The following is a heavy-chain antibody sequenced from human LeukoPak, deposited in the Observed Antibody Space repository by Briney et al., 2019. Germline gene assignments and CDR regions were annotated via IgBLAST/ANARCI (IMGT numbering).Heavy chain of an antibody. V-gene: IGHV3-48*03. CDR1: GFTFSSHE. J-gene: IGHJ4*02. CDR2: ISSSGSST. CDR3: ANLVTPTPY. D-gene: IGHD2-21*02. Sequence: GGSLRLSCVASGFTFSSHEMDWVRQAPGKGLELVSYISSSGSSTYHSDSVKGRFTISRDNAKNSVYLQMNSLRAEDTAVYYCANLVTPTPYWGQGTLVTVSS.